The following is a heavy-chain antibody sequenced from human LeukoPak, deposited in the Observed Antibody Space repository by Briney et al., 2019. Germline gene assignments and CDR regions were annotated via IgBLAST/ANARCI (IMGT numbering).Heavy chain of an antibody. CDR1: GYTFTSYA. D-gene: IGHD3-9*01. CDR2: INAGNGNT. Sequence: GASVTVSCKASGYTFTSYAMHWVRQAPGQRLEWMGWINAGNGNTKYSQKFQGRVTITRDTSASTAYMELSSLRSEDTAVYYCARDYYDILTGYYSGLGYWGQGTLVTASS. V-gene: IGHV1-3*01. J-gene: IGHJ4*02. CDR3: ARDYYDILTGYYSGLGY.